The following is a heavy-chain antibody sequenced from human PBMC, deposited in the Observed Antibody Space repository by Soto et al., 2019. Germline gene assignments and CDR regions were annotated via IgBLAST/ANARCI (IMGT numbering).Heavy chain of an antibody. CDR1: GYTFTSYG. Sequence: ASVKVSCKASGYTFTSYGISWVRQAPGQGLEWMGWISAYNGNTNYAQKLQGRVTITADTSTSTAYMELSSLRSEDTAVYYCASEYYYDSSGLYPPPFDYWGQGTLVTGSS. J-gene: IGHJ4*02. CDR3: ASEYYYDSSGLYPPPFDY. V-gene: IGHV1-18*01. D-gene: IGHD3-22*01. CDR2: ISAYNGNT.